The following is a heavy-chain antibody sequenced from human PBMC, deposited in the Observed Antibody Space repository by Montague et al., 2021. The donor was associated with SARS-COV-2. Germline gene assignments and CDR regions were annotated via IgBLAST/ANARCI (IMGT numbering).Heavy chain of an antibody. V-gene: IGHV4-61*01. CDR1: GGSVSSGSYY. Sequence: SETLSLTCTVSGGSVSSGSYYWSWIRQPPGKGLQSFGYIYYTGSTXYNPSLQSRVTISVDSSKNQFSVRLSSVTAADTAVYYCARISGITSWYYDYWGQGTLVTVSS. J-gene: IGHJ4*02. CDR3: ARISGITSWYYDY. D-gene: IGHD1-14*01. CDR2: IYYTGST.